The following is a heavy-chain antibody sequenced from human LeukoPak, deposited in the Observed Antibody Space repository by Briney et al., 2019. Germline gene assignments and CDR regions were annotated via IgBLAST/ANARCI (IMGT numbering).Heavy chain of an antibody. CDR1: GFTFNNYW. J-gene: IGHJ4*02. D-gene: IGHD4-17*01. Sequence: PGGSLRLSCAASGFTFNNYWMSWVRQAPGKGLEWVANIKHDEIEKYYVDSVKGRFTIPRDNAKNSLFLQMNSLRVEDTAIYYCTRVPYGDYWSSDYWGQGTLVTVSS. CDR2: IKHDEIEK. CDR3: TRVPYGDYWSSDY. V-gene: IGHV3-7*01.